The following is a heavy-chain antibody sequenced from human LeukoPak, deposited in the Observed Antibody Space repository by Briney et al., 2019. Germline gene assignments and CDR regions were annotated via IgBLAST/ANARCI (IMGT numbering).Heavy chain of an antibody. D-gene: IGHD5-18*01. CDR3: ARAGWIQLTPDAFDI. V-gene: IGHV1-2*02. CDR1: GYTFTGYY. J-gene: IGHJ3*02. CDR2: INLNSGGT. Sequence: ASLKVSCKASGYTFTGYYMHWVRQAPGQGLEWMGWINLNSGGTNYAQKFQGRVTMTRDTSISTAYMELSRLRSDDTAVYYCARAGWIQLTPDAFDIWGQGTMVTVSS.